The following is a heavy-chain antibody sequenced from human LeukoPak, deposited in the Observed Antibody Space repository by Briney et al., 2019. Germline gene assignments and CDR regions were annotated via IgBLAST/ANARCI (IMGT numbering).Heavy chain of an antibody. J-gene: IGHJ6*02. Sequence: PSETLSLTCTVSGGYISSGGYYWSWIRQHPGKGLEWIGYIYYSGSTYYNPSLKSRVTISVDTSKNQFSLKLSSVTAADTAVYYCAKRDYYYGMDVWGQGTTVTVSS. CDR3: AKRDYYYGMDV. V-gene: IGHV4-31*03. CDR2: IYYSGST. CDR1: GGYISSGGYY.